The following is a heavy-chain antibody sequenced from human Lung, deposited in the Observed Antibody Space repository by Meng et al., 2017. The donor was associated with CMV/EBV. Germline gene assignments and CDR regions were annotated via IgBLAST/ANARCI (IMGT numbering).Heavy chain of an antibody. CDR1: GGSIGTGDFY. Sequence: LXCAVSGGSIGTGDFYWTWIRQPPGRGLEWIGYIHDIGTTYYNPSLKSRLTISKDTSKNQFSLILASVTAADTAVYFCARGYCTDGECYRQGDAFDPWXQGTLDTVSS. D-gene: IGHD2-8*01. V-gene: IGHV4-30-4*08. J-gene: IGHJ5*02. CDR2: IHDIGTT. CDR3: ARGYCTDGECYRQGDAFDP.